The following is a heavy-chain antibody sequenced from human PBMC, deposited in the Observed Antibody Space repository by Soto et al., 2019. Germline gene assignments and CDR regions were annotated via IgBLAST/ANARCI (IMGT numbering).Heavy chain of an antibody. CDR1: GGTYRSYA. Sequence: QVQLVQSGPEVKEPGSSVNVSCKASGGTYRSYAITWVRQAPGHGLESMGGIIPIFGTVNYAKKFQGRVTITAAESTSTAYLQRSSLRSDDTAVYYCARPRVTSITGTTPHAFDMWGQGTKLTVSS. D-gene: IGHD1-20*01. CDR3: ARPRVTSITGTTPHAFDM. CDR2: IIPIFGTV. V-gene: IGHV1-69*01. J-gene: IGHJ3*02.